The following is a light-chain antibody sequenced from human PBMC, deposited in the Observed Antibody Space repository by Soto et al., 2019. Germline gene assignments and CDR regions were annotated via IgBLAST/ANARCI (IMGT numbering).Light chain of an antibody. Sequence: EIVLTQSPGTLSLSPGERATLSCRASESVSNIYLAWYQQKPGQAPRLLIHGASSRATGIPDRFSGSGSGTDFTLTISRLEPEDFSVYYCHQYSSSPPWTFGQGTKVEVK. J-gene: IGKJ1*01. CDR1: ESVSNIY. CDR3: HQYSSSPPWT. V-gene: IGKV3-20*01. CDR2: GAS.